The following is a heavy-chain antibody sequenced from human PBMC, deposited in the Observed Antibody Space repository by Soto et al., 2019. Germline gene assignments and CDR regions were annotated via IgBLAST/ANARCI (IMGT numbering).Heavy chain of an antibody. CDR2: ILYDGINX. Sequence: PGGALRLSGAASGFTFSSYGMHWVRQAPGKGLYCVALILYDGINXXXSDSLNFXXTISIDNSKNTLNLQXKSLRAEYTAVYYCAKYGYSRSSGHPGLDVWGQGX. V-gene: IGHV3-30*02. CDR1: GFTFSSYG. J-gene: IGHJ6*02. CDR3: AKYGYSRSSGHPGLDV. D-gene: IGHD6-6*01.